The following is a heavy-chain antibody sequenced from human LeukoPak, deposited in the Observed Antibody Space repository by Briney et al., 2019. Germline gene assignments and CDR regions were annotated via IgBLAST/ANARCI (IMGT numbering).Heavy chain of an antibody. CDR2: IFTSGSA. J-gene: IGHJ4*02. Sequence: SETLSLTCSVSSDSISTYDWSWIRQPAGKGLEWLGQIFTSGSATYNSSLKSRLTMSVDKSKNQVSLKLISANAADTAIYYCARHSPSGWYFFDFWGRGTLVTVSS. CDR3: ARHSPSGWYFFDF. D-gene: IGHD6-19*01. CDR1: SDSISTYD. V-gene: IGHV4-4*07.